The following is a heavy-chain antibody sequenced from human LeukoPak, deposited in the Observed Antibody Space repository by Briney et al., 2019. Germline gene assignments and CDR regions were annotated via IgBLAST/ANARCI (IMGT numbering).Heavy chain of an antibody. D-gene: IGHD1-26*01. Sequence: GGSLRLSCAVSGFTFSSDWMHWVRHVPGKGLVWVSRINSDGSSTAYADSVKGRFTISRDNAKNTLYLQMNSLRVEDTAVYYCGRALGSPLDYWGQGTLVTVSS. V-gene: IGHV3-74*01. CDR1: GFTFSSDW. CDR3: GRALGSPLDY. J-gene: IGHJ4*02. CDR2: INSDGSST.